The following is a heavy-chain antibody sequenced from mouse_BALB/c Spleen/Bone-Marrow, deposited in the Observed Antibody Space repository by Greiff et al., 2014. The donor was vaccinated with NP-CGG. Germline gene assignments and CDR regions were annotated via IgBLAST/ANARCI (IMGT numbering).Heavy chain of an antibody. CDR3: TRGGNWDDFDV. D-gene: IGHD4-1*01. J-gene: IGHJ1*01. V-gene: IGHV5-17*02. Sequence: EVQLVESGGGLVQPGGSRRLSCAASGFTFSSFGMHWVRQAPEKGLEWVAYISSGSSTIFYVDRVKGRFTISRDNPKNTLFLQMASLRSEDTAMYYCTRGGNWDDFDVWGAGTTVTVSS. CDR2: ISSGSSTI. CDR1: GFTFSSFG.